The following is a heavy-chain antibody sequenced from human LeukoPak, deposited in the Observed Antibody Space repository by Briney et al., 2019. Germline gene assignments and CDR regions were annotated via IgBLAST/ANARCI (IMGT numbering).Heavy chain of an antibody. V-gene: IGHV3-23*01. CDR3: ARVGYDYVWGSYRYTGFDY. Sequence: PGGSLRLSCAASGFTFSSYPMTWVRQAPGKGPEWVSFISDSGGITYYADSVKGRFTISRDNAKNSLYLQMNSLRAEDTAVYYCARVGYDYVWGSYRYTGFDYWGQGTLVTVSS. CDR2: ISDSGGIT. CDR1: GFTFSSYP. D-gene: IGHD3-16*02. J-gene: IGHJ4*02.